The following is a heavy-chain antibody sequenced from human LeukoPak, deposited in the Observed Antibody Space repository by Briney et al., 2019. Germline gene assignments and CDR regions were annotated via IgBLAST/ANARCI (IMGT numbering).Heavy chain of an antibody. CDR3: ARQQSCSGGTCYFYFDS. CDR2: IYYSGST. J-gene: IGHJ4*02. V-gene: IGHV4-39*01. D-gene: IGHD2-15*01. Sequence: KPSETLSLTCTVSGGSISSSGYYWGWIPQPPGEGLGWIGGIYYSGSTYYNPSLKSRVTISLDTSQNQFSLKLSSVTAADTAVYYCARQQSCSGGTCYFYFDSWGQGTLVTVSS. CDR1: GGSISSSGYY.